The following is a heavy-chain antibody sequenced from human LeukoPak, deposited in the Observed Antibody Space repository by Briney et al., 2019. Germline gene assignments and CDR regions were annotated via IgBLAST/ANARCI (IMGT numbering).Heavy chain of an antibody. CDR2: IYYSGST. Sequence: SETLSLTCTVSGGSISSYYWSWIRQPPGKGLEWIGYIYYSGSTNYNPSLKSRVTISVDASKNQSSLKLSSVTAADRAVYYCARRYDSTLYYYYYMDVWGKGTTVTVSS. J-gene: IGHJ6*03. CDR1: GGSISSYY. D-gene: IGHD3-22*01. CDR3: ARRYDSTLYYYYYMDV. V-gene: IGHV4-59*08.